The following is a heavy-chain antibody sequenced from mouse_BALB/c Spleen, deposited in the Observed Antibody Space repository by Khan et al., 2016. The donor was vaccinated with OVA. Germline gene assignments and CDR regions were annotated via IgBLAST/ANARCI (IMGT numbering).Heavy chain of an antibody. CDR1: GYTFTSYW. D-gene: IGHD2-12*01. CDR2: IYPGSGST. Sequence: LQQPGSELVRPGASVKLSCKASGYTFTSYWMHWVKQRPGQGLEWIGDIYPGSGSTNSDEKFKSKATLTVDTSSSTAYMQLSSLTSEDSAVYYCTRWSYWFAYWGQGTLVTVSA. J-gene: IGHJ3*01. V-gene: IGHV1S22*01. CDR3: TRWSYWFAY.